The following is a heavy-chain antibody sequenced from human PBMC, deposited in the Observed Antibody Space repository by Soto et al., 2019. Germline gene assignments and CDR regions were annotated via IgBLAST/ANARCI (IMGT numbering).Heavy chain of an antibody. Sequence: EVQLLESGGGLGQPGGSLRLSCAGSGFTFGTYGMSWVRLAPGRGLEWVSAIKSGGETTYYPDSVKGRFTISRDNSKNTLYMQMNSLRSEDTAIYYCAKAPRGGHYGDWYFVLWGRGTLVTVSS. CDR1: GFTFGTYG. CDR3: AKAPRGGHYGDWYFVL. CDR2: IKSGGETT. V-gene: IGHV3-23*01. J-gene: IGHJ2*01. D-gene: IGHD3-10*01.